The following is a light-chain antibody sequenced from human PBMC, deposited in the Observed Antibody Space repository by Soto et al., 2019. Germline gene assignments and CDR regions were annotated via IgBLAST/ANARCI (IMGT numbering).Light chain of an antibody. CDR3: CSHAGSYSWV. Sequence: QSDLPQPRSVSGSPGQSVTISCTGTSSDVGAYNHGSWYQQHPGKVPKLIINEVSERPSGVPDRFSGSKSGNTASLTISGLQAEDEAEYYCCSHAGSYSWVFGGGTKLTVL. CDR2: EVS. V-gene: IGLV2-11*01. CDR1: SSDVGAYNH. J-gene: IGLJ3*02.